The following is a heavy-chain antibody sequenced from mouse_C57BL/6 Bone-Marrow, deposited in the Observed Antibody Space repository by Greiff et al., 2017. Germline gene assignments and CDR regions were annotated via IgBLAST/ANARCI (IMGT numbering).Heavy chain of an antibody. CDR1: GYAFSSSW. V-gene: IGHV1-82*01. D-gene: IGHD1-1*01. J-gene: IGHJ3*01. CDR2: IYPGDGDT. CDR3: ARSLYYYGSSWFAY. Sequence: VQLQQSGPELVKPGASVKISCKASGYAFSSSWMNWVKQRPGKGLEWIGRIYPGDGDTNYNGKFKGKDTLTAAKSSSTAYMQLSSLTSEDSAVYFCARSLYYYGSSWFAYWGQGTLVTVSA.